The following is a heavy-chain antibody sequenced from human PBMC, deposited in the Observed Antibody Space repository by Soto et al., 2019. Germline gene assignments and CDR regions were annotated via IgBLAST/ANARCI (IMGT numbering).Heavy chain of an antibody. D-gene: IGHD3-3*01. CDR3: ARDLVTYYDFWSGYSPPRH. V-gene: IGHV3-33*01. CDR2: IWYDGSNK. J-gene: IGHJ1*01. Sequence: QVQLVESGGGVVQPGRSLRLSCAASGFTFSSYGMHWVRQAPGKGLEWVAVIWYDGSNKYYADSVKGRFTISRDNSKNTLYLQMNSLRAEDTAVYYCARDLVTYYDFWSGYSPPRHWGQGTLVTVSS. CDR1: GFTFSSYG.